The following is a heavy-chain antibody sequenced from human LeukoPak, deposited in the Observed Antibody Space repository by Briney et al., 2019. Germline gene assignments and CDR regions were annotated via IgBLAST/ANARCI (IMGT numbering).Heavy chain of an antibody. D-gene: IGHD2-2*02. Sequence: GGSLRLSCAASGFTFGNYWMSWVRQAPGKGLEWVSNIKEDGSEKYYVDSVKGRFTTSRDNSKNTLYLQMNSLRAEDTAVYYCHSPLTIVVVPAATPYTRSEDYWGQGTLVTVSS. CDR3: HSPLTIVVVPAATPYTRSEDY. V-gene: IGHV3-7*01. J-gene: IGHJ4*02. CDR2: IKEDGSEK. CDR1: GFTFGNYW.